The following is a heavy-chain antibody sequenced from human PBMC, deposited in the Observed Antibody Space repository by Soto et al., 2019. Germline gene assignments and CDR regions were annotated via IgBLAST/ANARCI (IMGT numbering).Heavy chain of an antibody. CDR2: ISTYNSRT. D-gene: IGHD2-2*02. Sequence: QDQLVQSGAEVKKPGASVKISCEASGYTFTSHGISWVRQAPGQGLEWLGWISTYNSRTHYAQKVQGRVTMTTDTPTSTAYLVLRSLTFDDAAAYYCARARYCASPSCYKHYYYGMDTWGQGSTVTVSS. J-gene: IGHJ6*02. CDR3: ARARYCASPSCYKHYYYGMDT. CDR1: GYTFTSHG. V-gene: IGHV1-18*04.